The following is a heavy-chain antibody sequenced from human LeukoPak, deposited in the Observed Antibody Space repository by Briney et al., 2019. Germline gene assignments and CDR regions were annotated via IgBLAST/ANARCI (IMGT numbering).Heavy chain of an antibody. D-gene: IGHD3-10*01. V-gene: IGHV4-59*13. CDR2: IYYSGST. J-gene: IGHJ4*02. CDR3: ARTRLYGSGSRYFDY. CDR1: GGSICSYH. Sequence: PSETLSLTCTVSGGSICSYHWIWLGEPPGEGGVGRGYIYYSGSTNYNPSLKSRVTISVDTSKNQFSLKLSSVTAADTAVYYCARTRLYGSGSRYFDYWGQGTLVTVSS.